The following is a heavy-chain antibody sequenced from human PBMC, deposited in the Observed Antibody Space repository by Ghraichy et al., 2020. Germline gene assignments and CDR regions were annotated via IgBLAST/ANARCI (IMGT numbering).Heavy chain of an antibody. V-gene: IGHV3-7*03. CDR2: AMAGGSPK. CDR3: ARDSGDWTLDY. CDR1: GFIFSNYG. D-gene: IGHD2-21*02. J-gene: IGHJ4*02. Sequence: GESLNISCAASGFIFSNYGMSWVRQAPGRGLEWVASAMAGGSPKYYVDSVRGRFTISRDNAKNSLYLQMDSLRAEDTAVYYCARDSGDWTLDYWGQGTLVTVSS.